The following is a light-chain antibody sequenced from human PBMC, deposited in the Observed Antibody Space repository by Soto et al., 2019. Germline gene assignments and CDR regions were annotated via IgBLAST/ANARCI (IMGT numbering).Light chain of an antibody. J-gene: IGKJ2*01. Sequence: DIQMTQSPSSLSASVGDRVTITCQASQDISKYLNWYQQKPGKAPKALIYDASNSETGVPSRFSGSGSGTDFTFTISSLQPEDFATYYCQQYDNVLFTSTFGQGTKVEMK. CDR2: DAS. V-gene: IGKV1-33*01. CDR3: QQYDNVLFTST. CDR1: QDISKY.